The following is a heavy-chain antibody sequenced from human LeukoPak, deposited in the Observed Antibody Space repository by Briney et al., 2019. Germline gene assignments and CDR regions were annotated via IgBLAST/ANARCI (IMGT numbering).Heavy chain of an antibody. D-gene: IGHD6-19*01. CDR2: IYSDSRT. Sequence: GSLSLSCAASAFSVSTTSRSWVRQAPGKGLEWVGFIYSDSRTYYAESVRGRFTIARDNSKNMLHLQMSSLRAEDTAVYYCERELVAGGGRRGMDVWGQGTTVTVSS. V-gene: IGHV3-66*01. J-gene: IGHJ6*02. CDR1: AFSVSTTS. CDR3: ERELVAGGGRRGMDV.